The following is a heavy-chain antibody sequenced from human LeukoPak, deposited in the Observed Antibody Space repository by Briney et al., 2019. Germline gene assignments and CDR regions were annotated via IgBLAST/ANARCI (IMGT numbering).Heavy chain of an antibody. CDR2: IYPGDSDT. Sequence: GESLKISCKGSGYSFTSYWIGWVRQMPGKGLEWMGIIYPGDSDTRYSPSFQGQVTISADKSISTAYLQWSSLKASDTAMYFGARRTYYSNYVWFDPWGQGSLVTVSS. CDR3: ARRTYYSNYVWFDP. CDR1: GYSFTSYW. D-gene: IGHD4-11*01. J-gene: IGHJ5*02. V-gene: IGHV5-51*01.